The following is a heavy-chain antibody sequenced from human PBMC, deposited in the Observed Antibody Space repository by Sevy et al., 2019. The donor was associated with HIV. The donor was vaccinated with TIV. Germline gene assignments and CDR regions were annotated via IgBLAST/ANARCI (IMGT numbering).Heavy chain of an antibody. V-gene: IGHV1-2*02. Sequence: ASVKVSCKASGYTFTGYSMHWVRQAPGQGLEWMGWMNPNSGGTNYAQKFEGRVTMTRDTSIRTAYMELRRLRFDDTAVYYCARVWNSDYDDSSGPNWFDSWGQGTLVTVSS. D-gene: IGHD3-22*01. J-gene: IGHJ5*01. CDR2: MNPNSGGT. CDR3: ARVWNSDYDDSSGPNWFDS. CDR1: GYTFTGYS.